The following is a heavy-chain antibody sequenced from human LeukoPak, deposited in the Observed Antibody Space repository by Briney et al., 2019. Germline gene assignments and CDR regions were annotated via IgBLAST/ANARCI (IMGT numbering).Heavy chain of an antibody. J-gene: IGHJ4*02. Sequence: GGSLRLSCAASGFTFSNAWMSWVRQAPGKGLEWVGRIKSKTDGGTTDYAAPVKGRFTISRDDSKNTLYLQMNSLKPEDTAVYYCTTAIWFGDYFDYWGQGTLVTVSS. CDR2: IKSKTDGGTT. CDR3: TTAIWFGDYFDY. V-gene: IGHV3-15*01. CDR1: GFTFSNAW. D-gene: IGHD3-10*01.